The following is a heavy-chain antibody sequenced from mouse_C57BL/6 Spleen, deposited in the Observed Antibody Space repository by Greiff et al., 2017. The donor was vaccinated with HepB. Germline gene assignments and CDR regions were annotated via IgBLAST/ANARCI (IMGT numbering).Heavy chain of an antibody. V-gene: IGHV1-64*01. D-gene: IGHD2-1*01. CDR2: IHPNSGST. Sequence: QVQLQQPVAELVKPGASVKLSCKASGYTFTSYWMHWVKQRPGQGLEWIGMIHPNSGSTNYNEKFKSKATLTVDKSSSTAYMQLSSLTSEDSAVYYCARYGTRRDWYFDVWGTGTTVTVSS. J-gene: IGHJ1*03. CDR3: ARYGTRRDWYFDV. CDR1: GYTFTSYW.